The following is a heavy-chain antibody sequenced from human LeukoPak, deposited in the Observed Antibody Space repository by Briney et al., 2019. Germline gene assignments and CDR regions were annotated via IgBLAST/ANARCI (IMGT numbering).Heavy chain of an antibody. D-gene: IGHD4-17*01. J-gene: IGHJ4*02. CDR2: INHSGST. Sequence: PSETLSLTCVVYGGSLSGYYWSWIRQSPGKGLEWIGEINHSGSTTYNPSLTSRVTISVDTSKNQFSLKLSSVTAADTAVYYCARDIRAGTTGDYLGQGTLVTVSS. CDR1: GGSLSGYY. CDR3: ARDIRAGTTGDY. V-gene: IGHV4-34*01.